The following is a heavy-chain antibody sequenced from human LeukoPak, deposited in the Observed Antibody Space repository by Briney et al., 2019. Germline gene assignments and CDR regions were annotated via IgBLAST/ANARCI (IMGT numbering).Heavy chain of an antibody. Sequence: GGSLRLSCAASGFTFSSYEMNWVRQAPGKGLEWVSYISSSGRTIYYADSVKGRFTISRDNAKNSLYLQMNSLRDEDTAVYYCARDRRFDFDYWGQGILVTVSS. V-gene: IGHV3-48*03. CDR1: GFTFSSYE. D-gene: IGHD3-3*01. J-gene: IGHJ4*02. CDR3: ARDRRFDFDY. CDR2: ISSSGRTI.